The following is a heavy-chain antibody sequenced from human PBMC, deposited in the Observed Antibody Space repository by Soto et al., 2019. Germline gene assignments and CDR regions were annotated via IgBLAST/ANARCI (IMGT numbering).Heavy chain of an antibody. J-gene: IGHJ4*02. CDR1: GFTFSSYA. CDR2: ISGSGGST. D-gene: IGHD3-22*01. V-gene: IGHV3-23*01. Sequence: GWSLRLSCAASGFTFSSYAMSWVRQAPGKGLEWVSAISGSGGSTYYADSVKGRFTISRDNSKNTLYLQMNSLRAEDTAVYYCAKVDRYYDSSGYYYYWGQGTLVTVSS. CDR3: AKVDRYYDSSGYYYY.